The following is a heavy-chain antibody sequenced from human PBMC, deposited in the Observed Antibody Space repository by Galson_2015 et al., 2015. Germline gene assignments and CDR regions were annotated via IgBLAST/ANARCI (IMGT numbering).Heavy chain of an antibody. V-gene: IGHV3-33*01. CDR3: ARDKSGWYDFDY. Sequence: SLRLACAASGFTFSSYGMHWVRQAPGKGLGWVAVIWYDGSNKDYADSVKGRFTISRDNSKNTLYLQMNSLRAEDTAVYYCARDKSGWYDFDYWGQGTPVTVSS. CDR2: IWYDGSNK. D-gene: IGHD6-19*01. J-gene: IGHJ4*02. CDR1: GFTFSSYG.